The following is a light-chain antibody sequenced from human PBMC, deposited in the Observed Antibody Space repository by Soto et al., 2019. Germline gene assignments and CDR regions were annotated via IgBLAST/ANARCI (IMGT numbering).Light chain of an antibody. J-gene: IGKJ1*01. CDR1: QSVGSD. CDR2: TAS. CDR3: QQYISWPRT. V-gene: IGKV3-15*01. Sequence: IVMSQSPAAVYVSPGETASLSCRTSQSVGSDLAWYQQKPGQAPRLLMHTASSRATGTPARFSGSGSGTDFTLTISSLQSEDFAVYSCQQYISWPRTFGQGTKVDIK.